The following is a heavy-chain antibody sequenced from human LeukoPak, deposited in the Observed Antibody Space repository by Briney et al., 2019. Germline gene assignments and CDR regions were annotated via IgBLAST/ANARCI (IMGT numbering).Heavy chain of an antibody. J-gene: IGHJ4*02. Sequence: SETLSLTCIVSGGSVSSASNYWSWIRQPPGEGLEWIGYMYYSGSTSYNPSLKSRVTISADTSKNQFSLKLSSVTAADTAVYYCARDPGYCSGGSYGNFDYWGQGTLVTVSS. V-gene: IGHV4-61*01. CDR2: MYYSGST. CDR1: GGSVSSASNY. D-gene: IGHD2-15*01. CDR3: ARDPGYCSGGSYGNFDY.